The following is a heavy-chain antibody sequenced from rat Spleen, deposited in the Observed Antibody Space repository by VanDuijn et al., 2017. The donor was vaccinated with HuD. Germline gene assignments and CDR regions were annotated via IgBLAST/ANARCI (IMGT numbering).Heavy chain of an antibody. CDR1: GFTFTNYY. CDR2: IRTGGDKT. Sequence: EVQLVESGGGLVQPGRSMKLSCAASGFTFTNYYMAWVRQAPTKGLEWVASIRTGGDKTYYGASVRGRFTISRENAKSILYLQMDSLRSEDTATYYCAREADKPFHYFDYWGQGVMVTVSS. V-gene: IGHV5-25*01. J-gene: IGHJ2*01. CDR3: AREADKPFHYFDY. D-gene: IGHD1-6*01.